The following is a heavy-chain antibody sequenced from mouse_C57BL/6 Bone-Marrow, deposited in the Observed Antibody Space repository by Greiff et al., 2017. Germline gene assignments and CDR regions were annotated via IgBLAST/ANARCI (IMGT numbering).Heavy chain of an antibody. J-gene: IGHJ3*01. V-gene: IGHV5-9-1*02. CDR3: TGVHYSNFRFAY. CDR2: ISSGGDYI. Sequence: EVKLVESGEGLVKPGGSLKLSCAASGFTFSSYAMSWVRQTPEKRLEWVAYISSGGDYIYYADTVKGRFTISRDNARNTLYLQMSSMKCEDTAMYYCTGVHYSNFRFAYWGQGTLVTVSA. D-gene: IGHD2-5*01. CDR1: GFTFSSYA.